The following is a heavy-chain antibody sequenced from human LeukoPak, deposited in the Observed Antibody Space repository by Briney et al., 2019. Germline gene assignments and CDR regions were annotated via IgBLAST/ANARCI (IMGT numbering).Heavy chain of an antibody. Sequence: SETLSLTCAVYGGSFSGYYWSWIRQPPGKGLEWIGEINHSGSTNYNPSLKSRVTISVDTSKNQFSLKLSSVTAADTAVYYCARGAPRMRYSGSYGYWGKGTLVTVSS. J-gene: IGHJ4*02. CDR1: GGSFSGYY. D-gene: IGHD1-26*01. CDR3: ARGAPRMRYSGSYGY. CDR2: INHSGST. V-gene: IGHV4-34*01.